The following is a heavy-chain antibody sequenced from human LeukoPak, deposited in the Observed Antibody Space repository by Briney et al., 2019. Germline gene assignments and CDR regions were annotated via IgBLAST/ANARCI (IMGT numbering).Heavy chain of an antibody. CDR2: IYYSGST. J-gene: IGHJ1*01. V-gene: IGHV4-59*08. Sequence: SETLSLTCAVYGGSFSGYYWSWIRQPPGKGLEWIGYIYYSGSTNYNPSLKSRVTISVDTSKNQFSLKLSSVTAADTAVYYCAGFSSGWYKDWGQGTLVTVSS. CDR3: AGFSSGWYKD. D-gene: IGHD6-19*01. CDR1: GGSFSGYY.